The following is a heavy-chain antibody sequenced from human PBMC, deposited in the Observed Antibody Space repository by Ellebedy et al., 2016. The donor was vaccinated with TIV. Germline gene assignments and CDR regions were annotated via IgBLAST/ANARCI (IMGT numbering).Heavy chain of an antibody. J-gene: IGHJ4*02. CDR1: GGSISSGGYS. CDR2: IYHSGST. D-gene: IGHD6-6*01. Sequence: MPSETLSLTCAVSGGSISSGGYSWSWIRQPPGKGLEWIGYIYHSGSTNYHPSLKSRVTISVDTSKNQFSLKLSSVTAADTAVYYCARLGRAAARPGDYWGQGTLVTVSS. CDR3: ARLGRAAARPGDY. V-gene: IGHV4-30-2*01.